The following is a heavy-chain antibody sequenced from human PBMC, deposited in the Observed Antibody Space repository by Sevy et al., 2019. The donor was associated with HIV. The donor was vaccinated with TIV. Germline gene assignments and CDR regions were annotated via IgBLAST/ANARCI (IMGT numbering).Heavy chain of an antibody. Sequence: GGSLRLSCAVSGFSFSSFWMSWVRQAPGKGLEWVADIKEDGSEKNYVDSVKGRFSISRDNAENSLYLQMSNVRVDDTAVYYCARWTIDGHNSKWFDPWGQGTLVTVSS. D-gene: IGHD3-9*01. CDR3: ARWTIDGHNSKWFDP. CDR1: GFSFSSFW. V-gene: IGHV3-7*01. CDR2: IKEDGSEK. J-gene: IGHJ5*02.